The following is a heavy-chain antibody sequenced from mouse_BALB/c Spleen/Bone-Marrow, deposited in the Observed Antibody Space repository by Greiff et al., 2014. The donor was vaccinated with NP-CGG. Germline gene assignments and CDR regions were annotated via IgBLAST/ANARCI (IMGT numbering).Heavy chain of an antibody. D-gene: IGHD1-1*01. CDR2: IDPANGNT. CDR3: GSYYYGSSRFAY. Sequence: VQLQQSGAELVKPGASVKLSCTASGFNIKDTYMHWVKQRPEQGLEWIGRIDPANGNTKYDPKFQGKATITADTSSNTAYLQRSSMTSEDAAVYCCGSYYYGSSRFAYWGQGTLVTVSA. V-gene: IGHV14-3*02. CDR1: GFNIKDTY. J-gene: IGHJ3*01.